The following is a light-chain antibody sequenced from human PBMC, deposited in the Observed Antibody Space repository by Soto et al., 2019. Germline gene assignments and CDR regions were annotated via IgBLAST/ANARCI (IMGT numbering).Light chain of an antibody. Sequence: EIVLTQYPGTLSWSPGERYTLSCRAIQGLTNTFLSWYQQKPGQAPRLLIYCASGRATGIPDRFSGSGSGTDFTLTITRLEPEDFAVYYCQYSGSASGWTVGRGTKVDIK. J-gene: IGKJ1*01. CDR3: QYSGSASGWT. V-gene: IGKV3-20*01. CDR2: CAS. CDR1: QGLTNTF.